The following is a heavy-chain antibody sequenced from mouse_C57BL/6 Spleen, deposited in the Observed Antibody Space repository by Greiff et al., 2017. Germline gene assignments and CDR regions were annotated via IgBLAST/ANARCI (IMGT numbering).Heavy chain of an antibody. J-gene: IGHJ2*01. Sequence: VQLQQSGPELVKPGASVKISCKASGYSFTGYYMNWVKQSPEKSLEWIGEINPSTGGTTYNQKFKAKATLTVDKSSSTAYMQLKRLTSEDSAVYYCARGGVYYGSSGFDYWGQGTTLTVSS. CDR1: GYSFTGYY. D-gene: IGHD1-1*01. V-gene: IGHV1-42*01. CDR3: ARGGVYYGSSGFDY. CDR2: INPSTGGT.